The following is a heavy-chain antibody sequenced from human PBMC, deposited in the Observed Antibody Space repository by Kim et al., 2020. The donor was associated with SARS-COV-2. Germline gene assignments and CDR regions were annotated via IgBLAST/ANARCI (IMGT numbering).Heavy chain of an antibody. V-gene: IGHV3-74*01. D-gene: IGHD1-26*01. CDR1: GFTFSSYW. J-gene: IGHJ4*02. CDR3: ASRRYTGTYYYFDY. Sequence: GGSLRLSCAASGFTFSSYWMHWVRQAPGKGLVWVSRINSDGGTTSYADSVKGRFTISRDNAKSTLYLQMISLRAEDTAVYYCASRRYTGTYYYFDYWGQGTLVTVSS. CDR2: INSDGGTT.